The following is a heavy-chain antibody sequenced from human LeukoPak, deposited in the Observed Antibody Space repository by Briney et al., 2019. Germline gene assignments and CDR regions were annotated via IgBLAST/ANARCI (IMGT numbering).Heavy chain of an antibody. J-gene: IGHJ4*02. V-gene: IGHV1-2*02. Sequence: ASVKVSCKASGYTFTDYYMHWVRQAPGQGLDWMGWINPNNGDTHYAQKFQGRVTMTRDTSIRTAYMELSRLTSDDTAVYYCARGGRIVGASGLMFDYWGQETLITVSS. CDR2: INPNNGDT. CDR3: ARGGRIVGASGLMFDY. D-gene: IGHD1-26*01. CDR1: GYTFTDYY.